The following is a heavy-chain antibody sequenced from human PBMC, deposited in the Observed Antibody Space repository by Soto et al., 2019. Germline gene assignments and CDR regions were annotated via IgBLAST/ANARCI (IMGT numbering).Heavy chain of an antibody. J-gene: IGHJ4*02. CDR3: AKDGRIAAFDY. V-gene: IGHV3-30*18. CDR1: GFIFSDYG. D-gene: IGHD6-6*01. CDR2: MSYDGSKE. Sequence: PGGSLRLSCAASGFIFSDYGMHWVRQAPGKGLEWVGLMSYDGSKEYYADSVKGRFTISRDNSKNTLYLQMNSLSAEDSAVYYCAKDGRIAAFDYWGQGTLVTVSS.